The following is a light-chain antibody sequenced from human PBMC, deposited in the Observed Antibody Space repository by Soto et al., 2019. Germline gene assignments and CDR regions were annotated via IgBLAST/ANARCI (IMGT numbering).Light chain of an antibody. CDR1: QSVSSN. CDR2: GAS. CDR3: QQYNNWKLT. J-gene: IGKJ4*01. V-gene: IGKV3-15*01. Sequence: EIVMTQSPATLSVSPGERATLSCRASQSVSSNLAWYQQKPGQAPRLLIYGASTRATGIPARFSGSGSGTEFTLTISSLQSEDFAVYYCQQYNNWKLTFGRGTKVEIK.